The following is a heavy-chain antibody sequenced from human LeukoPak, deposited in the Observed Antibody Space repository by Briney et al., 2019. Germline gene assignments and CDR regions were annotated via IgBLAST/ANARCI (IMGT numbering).Heavy chain of an antibody. D-gene: IGHD3-10*01. CDR1: GFTFSNAW. CDR3: ARVVYHYGSGSYYSFDY. J-gene: IGHJ4*02. Sequence: PGGSLRLSCAASGFTFSNAWMSWVRQAPGKGLEWIGSIYYSGSTNYNPSLKSRVAISVDTSKNQFSLKLSSVTAADTAVYYCARVVYHYGSGSYYSFDYWGQGTLVTVSS. CDR2: IYYSGST. V-gene: IGHV4-4*02.